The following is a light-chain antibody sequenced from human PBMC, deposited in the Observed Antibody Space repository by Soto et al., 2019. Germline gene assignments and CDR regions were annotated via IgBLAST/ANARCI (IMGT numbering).Light chain of an antibody. CDR2: DVS. V-gene: IGLV2-14*01. Sequence: SALTQPASVSGSPGQSITISCTGTSSDIDAYNYVSWYQQHPGKAPKLMIYDVSNRPSGISNRFSGSKSGNTASLTISGLQAEEEADYYCGSYTTSSNYVFGTGTKVTVL. J-gene: IGLJ1*01. CDR3: GSYTTSSNYV. CDR1: SSDIDAYNY.